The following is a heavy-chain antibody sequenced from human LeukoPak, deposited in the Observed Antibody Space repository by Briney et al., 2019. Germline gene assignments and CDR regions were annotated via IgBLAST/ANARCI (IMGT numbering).Heavy chain of an antibody. CDR3: VRDLGVDTSMIFFDF. Sequence: ASVKVSCKASGYTFTSFGISWVRQAPGQGLEWVGWISAYDGNTNYVQKFQGRVTMTTDTSTSTAYMELRSLRSDDTAVFYCVRDLGVDTSMIFFDFWGQGTLVTVSS. J-gene: IGHJ4*02. CDR1: GYTFTSFG. CDR2: ISAYDGNT. D-gene: IGHD5-18*01. V-gene: IGHV1-18*01.